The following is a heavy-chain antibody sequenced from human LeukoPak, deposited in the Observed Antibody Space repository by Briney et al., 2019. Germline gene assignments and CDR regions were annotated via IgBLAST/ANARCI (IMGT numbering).Heavy chain of an antibody. CDR3: ARDFYFYDSSGYFDY. V-gene: IGHV1-69*13. CDR2: IIPIFGTA. CDR1: GGTFSSYA. J-gene: IGHJ4*02. Sequence: GASVKVSCKASGGTFSSYAISWVRQAPGQGLEWMGGIIPIFGTANYAQKFQGRVTITADESTSTAYMELSSLRSEDTAVYYCARDFYFYDSSGYFDYWGQGTLVTVSS. D-gene: IGHD3-22*01.